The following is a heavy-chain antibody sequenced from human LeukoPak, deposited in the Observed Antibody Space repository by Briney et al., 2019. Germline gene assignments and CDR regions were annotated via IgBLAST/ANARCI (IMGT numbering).Heavy chain of an antibody. CDR3: ARTGWELFFDY. CDR1: GGSISSSSSY. D-gene: IGHD1-26*01. CDR2: IYYSGST. V-gene: IGHV4-61*03. Sequence: SETLSLTCSVSGGSISSSSSYWSWIRQPPGKGLEWIGYIYYSGSTNYNPSLKSRVTISIDTSRKHFSLKLSSVTAADTAVYYCARTGWELFFDYWGQGTLVTVSS. J-gene: IGHJ4*02.